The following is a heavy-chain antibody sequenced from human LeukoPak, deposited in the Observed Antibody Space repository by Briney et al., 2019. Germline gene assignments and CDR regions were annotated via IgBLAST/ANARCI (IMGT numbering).Heavy chain of an antibody. J-gene: IGHJ4*02. CDR1: GFTFSSYS. D-gene: IGHD6-19*01. CDR3: ASVAKAVAGTLDY. Sequence: PGGSLRLPCAASGFTFSSYSMNWVRQAPGKGLEWVSSISSSSSYIYYADSVKGRFTISRDNAKNSLYLQMNSLRAEDTAVYYCASVAKAVAGTLDYWGQGTLVTVSS. CDR2: ISSSSSYI. V-gene: IGHV3-21*01.